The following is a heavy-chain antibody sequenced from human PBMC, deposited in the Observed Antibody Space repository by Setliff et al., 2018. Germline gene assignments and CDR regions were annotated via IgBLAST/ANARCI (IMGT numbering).Heavy chain of an antibody. CDR2: TIPMFGTT. V-gene: IGHV1-69*05. Sequence: SVKVSCKASGATFSSHGISWVRQAPGQGLEWMGGTIPMFGTTEYAQKFQGRLTIITDESTNTAFMQLSSLRSDDTAVYYCARSPALLGIVYLDPWGQGTRVTVSS. J-gene: IGHJ5*02. D-gene: IGHD2-15*01. CDR3: ARSPALLGIVYLDP. CDR1: GATFSSHG.